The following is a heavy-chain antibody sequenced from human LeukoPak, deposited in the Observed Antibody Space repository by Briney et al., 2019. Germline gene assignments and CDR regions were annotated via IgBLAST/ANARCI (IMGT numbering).Heavy chain of an antibody. CDR1: GFTFSSYW. J-gene: IGHJ4*02. Sequence: GGSLRLSCAASGFTFSSYWMSWVRQAPGKGLEWVANIKQDGSEEYYVDSVKGRFTISRDNTNNSLYLHLTSLRNDDTALYYCAKDERRIAATGSWGFDHWGQGTLVTVSS. D-gene: IGHD6-13*01. CDR3: AKDERRIAATGSWGFDH. V-gene: IGHV3-7*03. CDR2: IKQDGSEE.